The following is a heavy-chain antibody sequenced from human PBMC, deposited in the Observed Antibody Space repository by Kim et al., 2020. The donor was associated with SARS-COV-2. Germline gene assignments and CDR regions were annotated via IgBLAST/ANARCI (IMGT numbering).Heavy chain of an antibody. CDR3: ASRFCSGGSCYDFDY. V-gene: IGHV3-21*01. CDR2: ISSSSSYI. J-gene: IGHJ4*02. Sequence: GGSLRLSCAASGFTFSSYSMNWVRQAPGKGLEWVSSISSSSSYIYYADSVKGRFTISRDNAKNSLYLQMNSLRAEDTAVYYCASRFCSGGSCYDFDYWGQGTLVTVSS. D-gene: IGHD2-15*01. CDR1: GFTFSSYS.